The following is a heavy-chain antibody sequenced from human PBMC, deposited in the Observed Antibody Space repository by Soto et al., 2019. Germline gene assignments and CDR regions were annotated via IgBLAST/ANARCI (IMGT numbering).Heavy chain of an antibody. CDR2: ISAYNGNT. D-gene: IGHD6-13*01. CDR3: ARVSSSSWYGWWFDP. V-gene: IGHV1-18*01. CDR1: GYTFTSYG. J-gene: IGHJ5*02. Sequence: QVQLVQSGAEVKKPGASVKVSCKASGYTFTSYGISWVRQAPGQGLEWMGWISAYNGNTNYAQKLQGRVTMTTDTSTSKADMELRSLRSDDTAVYYCARVSSSSWYGWWFDPWGQGTLVTVSS.